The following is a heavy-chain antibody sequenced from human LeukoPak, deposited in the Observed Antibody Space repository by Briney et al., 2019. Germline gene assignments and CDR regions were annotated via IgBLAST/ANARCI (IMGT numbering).Heavy chain of an antibody. CDR3: AVNRGYSYGSPFDY. Sequence: ASVTVSCKASGYTFTSCGISWVRQAPGQGLEWMGWISAYNGNTNYAQKLQGRVTMTTDTSTSTAYMELRSLRSDDTAVYYCAVNRGYSYGSPFDYWGQGTLVTVSS. CDR1: GYTFTSCG. CDR2: ISAYNGNT. D-gene: IGHD5-18*01. J-gene: IGHJ4*02. V-gene: IGHV1-18*01.